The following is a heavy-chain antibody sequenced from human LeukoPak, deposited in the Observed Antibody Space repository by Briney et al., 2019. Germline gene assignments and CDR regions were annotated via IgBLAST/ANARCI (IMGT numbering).Heavy chain of an antibody. Sequence: GGSLRLSCAASGFTFSSYSMNWVRQAPGKGLEWVSSISSSSYIYYADSVKGRFTISRDNAKNSLYLQMNSLRAEDTAVYYCARDGGQWHSDLVRYYYYGMDVWSQGTTVTVSS. CDR2: ISSSSYI. J-gene: IGHJ6*02. V-gene: IGHV3-21*01. D-gene: IGHD6-19*01. CDR3: ARDGGQWHSDLVRYYYYGMDV. CDR1: GFTFSSYS.